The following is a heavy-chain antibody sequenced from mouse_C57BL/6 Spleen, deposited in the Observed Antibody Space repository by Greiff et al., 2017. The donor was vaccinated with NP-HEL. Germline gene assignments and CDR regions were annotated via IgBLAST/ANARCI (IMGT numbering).Heavy chain of an antibody. CDR3: ASGTWYFDY. CDR2: IYPGDGDT. D-gene: IGHD4-1*01. CDR1: GYAFSSSW. J-gene: IGHJ2*01. Sequence: VQVVESGPELVKPGASVKISCKASGYAFSSSWMNWVKQRPGKGLEWIGRIYPGDGDTNYNGKFKGKATLTADKSSSTAYMQLSSLTSEDSAVYFCASGTWYFDYWGQGTTLTVSS. V-gene: IGHV1-82*01.